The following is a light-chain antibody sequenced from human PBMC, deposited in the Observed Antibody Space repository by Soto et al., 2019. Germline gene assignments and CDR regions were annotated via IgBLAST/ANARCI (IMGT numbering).Light chain of an antibody. CDR2: EVS. V-gene: IGLV2-14*01. Sequence: QSVLTQPASVSGSPGQSITISCTGTSSDVGGYNYVSWYQQHPGKAPKLMIYEVSNRPSGVSNRFSGSKSGNTASLTISGLQAEDEADYYCSSYTGGSTRVFGGGTQLTVL. CDR1: SSDVGGYNY. CDR3: SSYTGGSTRV. J-gene: IGLJ3*02.